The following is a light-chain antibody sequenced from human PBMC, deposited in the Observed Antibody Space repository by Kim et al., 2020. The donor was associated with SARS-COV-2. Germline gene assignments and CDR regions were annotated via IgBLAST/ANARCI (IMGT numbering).Light chain of an antibody. Sequence: ASEGYGLPITCRASQGIRNVLVWYQQIPGEAPRVLISAASSLQSGVPSRFSGSVSGTDFTLTINTLQPEDFASYYCLQDYSIPFTFGQGTRLEIK. CDR1: QGIRNV. V-gene: IGKV1-6*01. CDR2: AAS. CDR3: LQDYSIPFT. J-gene: IGKJ5*01.